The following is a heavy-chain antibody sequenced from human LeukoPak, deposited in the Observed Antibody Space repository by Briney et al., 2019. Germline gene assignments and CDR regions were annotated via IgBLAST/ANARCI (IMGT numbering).Heavy chain of an antibody. CDR3: ARGGWDYDYVWGSYRLQNYYFDY. J-gene: IGHJ4*02. Sequence: SETLSLTCAVYGGSFSGYYWSWIRQPPGKGLEWIGEINHSGSTNYNPSLKSRVTISVDTPKNQFSLKLSSVTAADTAVYYCARGGWDYDYVWGSYRLQNYYFDYWGQGTLVTVSS. V-gene: IGHV4-34*01. CDR2: INHSGST. CDR1: GGSFSGYY. D-gene: IGHD3-16*02.